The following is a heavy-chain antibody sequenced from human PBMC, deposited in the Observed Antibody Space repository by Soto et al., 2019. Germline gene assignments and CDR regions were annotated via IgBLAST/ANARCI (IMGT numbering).Heavy chain of an antibody. CDR3: VRMKRDYYYYGMDV. CDR2: IDQNGIT. Sequence: TSETLSLTCDVSGGSISSSKRWTWVRQPPGKGLEWIGKIDQNGITNYNPSLESRVTISKDKSTNQLFLNLTSVTAADTAMYYCVRMKRDYYYYGMDVWGQGTTVTVSS. J-gene: IGHJ6*02. CDR1: GGSISSSKR. D-gene: IGHD1-1*01. V-gene: IGHV4-4*02.